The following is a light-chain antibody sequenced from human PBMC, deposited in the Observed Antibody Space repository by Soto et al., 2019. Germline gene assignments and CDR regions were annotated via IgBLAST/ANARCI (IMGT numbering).Light chain of an antibody. CDR3: SSYTSSSTHV. CDR2: DVS. CDR1: SSDVGAYNC. J-gene: IGLJ1*01. Sequence: SALTQPASVSGSPGQSITISCTGTSSDVGAYNCVSWYQQHPGKVPKLMIFDVSSRPSGVSDRFSGSKSGNTASLTISGLQAEDEGDYYCSSYTSSSTHVFGSGTKLTVL. V-gene: IGLV2-14*03.